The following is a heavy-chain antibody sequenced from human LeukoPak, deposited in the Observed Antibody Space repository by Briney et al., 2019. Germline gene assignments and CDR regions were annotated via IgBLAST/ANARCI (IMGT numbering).Heavy chain of an antibody. CDR3: ARHHDGAKPFDS. Sequence: GESLKISLKGSGYSFTNYWIGLVRQMPGKGLELIGIIYPGDSDTRYSPSFKGQVTISADKSISTAYMPWSSLKASDSDMYSCARHHDGAKPFDSWGQGTLVTVSS. V-gene: IGHV5-51*01. CDR2: IYPGDSDT. D-gene: IGHD1-26*01. CDR1: GYSFTNYW. J-gene: IGHJ5*01.